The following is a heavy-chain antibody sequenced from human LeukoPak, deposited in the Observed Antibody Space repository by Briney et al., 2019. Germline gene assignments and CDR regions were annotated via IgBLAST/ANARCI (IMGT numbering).Heavy chain of an antibody. CDR1: GFTFSGYW. Sequence: GGSLRLSCVGSGFTFSGYWMSWVRQAPGKGQEWVANVKEDASETFYADSVKGRFTISRDNAKNSLYLQMRSLRGEDTAVYYCVRDGRSFDYWGQGTLVTVSS. V-gene: IGHV3-7*01. J-gene: IGHJ4*02. CDR3: VRDGRSFDY. CDR2: VKEDASET.